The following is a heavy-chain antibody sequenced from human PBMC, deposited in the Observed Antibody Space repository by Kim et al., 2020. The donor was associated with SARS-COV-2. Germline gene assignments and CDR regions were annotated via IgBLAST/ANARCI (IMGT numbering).Heavy chain of an antibody. CDR3: ARGPDISTGYYRDY. J-gene: IGHJ4*02. Sequence: SETLSLTCAVYGGSFSGYYWSWIRQPPGKGLEWIGEINHSGSTNYNPSLKSRVTISVDTSKNQFSLKLSSVTAADTAVYYCARGPDISTGYYRDYWGQGTLVTVSS. CDR2: INHSGST. CDR1: GGSFSGYY. D-gene: IGHD3-9*01. V-gene: IGHV4-34*01.